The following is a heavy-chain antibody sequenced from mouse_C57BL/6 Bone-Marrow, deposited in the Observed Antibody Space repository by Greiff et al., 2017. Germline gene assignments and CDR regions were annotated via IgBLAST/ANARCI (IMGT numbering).Heavy chain of an antibody. CDR1: GYTFTSYT. V-gene: IGHV1-4*01. CDR3: AGDSNYVFDY. J-gene: IGHJ2*01. CDR2: INPSSGYT. Sequence: QVQLKQSGAELARPGASVKMSCKASGYTFTSYTMHWVKQRPGQGLEWIGYINPSSGYTKYNQKFKDKATLTADKSSSTAYMQLSSLTSEDSAVYYCAGDSNYVFDYWGQGTTLTVSS. D-gene: IGHD2-5*01.